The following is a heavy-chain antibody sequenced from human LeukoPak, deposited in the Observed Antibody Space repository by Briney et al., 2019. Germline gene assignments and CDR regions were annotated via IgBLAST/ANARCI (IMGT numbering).Heavy chain of an antibody. CDR3: ARVELAPYYYYMDV. CDR1: GFIISSYE. J-gene: IGHJ6*03. D-gene: IGHD1-7*01. CDR2: ISSSGSTI. Sequence: GGSLRLSRSASGFIISSYEVSWVRQAPGKGLEWVSYISSSGSTIYYADAVKGRFPISRDNAKNSLHLRMNSLRAEDTAVYYCARVELAPYYYYMDVWGKGTTVTVSS. V-gene: IGHV3-48*03.